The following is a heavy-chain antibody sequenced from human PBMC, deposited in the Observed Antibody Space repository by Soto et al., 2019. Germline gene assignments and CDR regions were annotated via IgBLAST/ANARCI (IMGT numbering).Heavy chain of an antibody. CDR3: ARVGIKKTKDSSSGYYNWFDT. CDR2: IDPSDGYT. J-gene: IGHJ5*02. Sequence: ASVKVSCKASGYTFITYYLHWLRQAPGQGLEWVGIIDPSDGYTFYAEKFQGRITMTRETSTSTVFMEVTRLESADTAIYFCARVGIKKTKDSSSGYYNWFDTWGQGTLVTVSS. D-gene: IGHD3-3*01. CDR1: GYTFITYY. V-gene: IGHV1-46*01.